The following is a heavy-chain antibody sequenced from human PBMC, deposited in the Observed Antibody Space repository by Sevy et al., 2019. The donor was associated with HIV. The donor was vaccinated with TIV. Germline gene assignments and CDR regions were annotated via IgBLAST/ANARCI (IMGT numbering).Heavy chain of an antibody. D-gene: IGHD6-6*01. CDR2: IYHSGST. CDR1: GYSISSGYY. V-gene: IGHV4-38-2*02. Sequence: SETLSLTYTVSGYSISSGYYWGWIRQPPGKGLEWIGSIYHSGSTYYNPSLKSRVTISVDTSKNQFSLKLSSVTAADTAVYYCARAPIAARIPAGYYFDYWGQGTLVTVSS. CDR3: ARAPIAARIPAGYYFDY. J-gene: IGHJ4*02.